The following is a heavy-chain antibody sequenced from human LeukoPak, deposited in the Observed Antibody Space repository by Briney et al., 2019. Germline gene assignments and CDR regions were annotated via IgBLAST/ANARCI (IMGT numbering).Heavy chain of an antibody. CDR3: AKDAGLTGTTWFDP. V-gene: IGHV3-23*01. D-gene: IGHD1-20*01. J-gene: IGHJ5*02. CDR1: GITFKNDA. Sequence: GGSLRLSCAASGITFKNDAMSWVRQAPGKGPEWVSGISGNGASTYYADSAKGRFTISRINAADTLYLQMNTLRVDDTAVYYCAKDAGLTGTTWFDPWGQGTLVTVSS. CDR2: ISGNGAST.